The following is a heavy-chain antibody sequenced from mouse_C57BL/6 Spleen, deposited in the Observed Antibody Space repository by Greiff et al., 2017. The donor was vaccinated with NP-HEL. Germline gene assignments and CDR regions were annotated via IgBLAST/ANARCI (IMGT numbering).Heavy chain of an antibody. CDR3: AREETAQTYAMDY. J-gene: IGHJ4*01. CDR2: INPSNGGT. V-gene: IGHV1-53*01. Sequence: VQLQQPGTELVKPGASVTLSCKASGYTFTSYWMHWVKQRPGQGLEWIGNINPSNGGTNYNEKFKSKATLTVDKSSSTAYMQLSSLTSEDSAVYYCAREETAQTYAMDYWGQGTSVTVSS. D-gene: IGHD3-2*02. CDR1: GYTFTSYW.